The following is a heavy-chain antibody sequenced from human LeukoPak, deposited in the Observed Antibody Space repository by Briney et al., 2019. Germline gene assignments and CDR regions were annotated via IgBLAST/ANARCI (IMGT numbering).Heavy chain of an antibody. J-gene: IGHJ6*02. CDR2: IYTGGST. Sequence: PGGSLRLSCAASGFTVDSNCMSWVRQAPGKGLEWVSLIYTGGSTYYADSVRGGFTISRDNSKNTLYLQMNSLRPEDTAVYYCARGFGKAAANVFGGYTMDVWGQGTTVTVSS. CDR3: ARGFGKAAANVFGGYTMDV. V-gene: IGHV3-66*02. D-gene: IGHD6-13*01. CDR1: GFTVDSNC.